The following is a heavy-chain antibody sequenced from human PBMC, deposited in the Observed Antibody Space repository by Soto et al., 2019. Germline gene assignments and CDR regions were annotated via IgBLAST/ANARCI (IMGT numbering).Heavy chain of an antibody. CDR2: IYYSGST. CDR3: ARVWFGELLVDY. J-gene: IGHJ4*02. CDR1: GGSISSYY. V-gene: IGHV4-59*01. D-gene: IGHD3-10*01. Sequence: SETLSLTCTVSGGSISSYYWSWIRQPPGKGLEWIGYIYYSGSTNYNPSLKSRVTISVDTSKNQFSLKLSSVTAADTAVYYCARVWFGELLVDYWGQGTLVIVSS.